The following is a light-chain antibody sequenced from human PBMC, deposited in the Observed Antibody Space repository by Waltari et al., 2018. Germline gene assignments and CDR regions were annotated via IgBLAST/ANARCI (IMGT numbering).Light chain of an antibody. CDR2: AAS. Sequence: ELVLTQSPGTLSLSPGERATLSCRASQNIGRYLVWYQQKPGQPTRLLIYAASTRATGIPCRFIGSGSGTDFSLTIARLEPEDFAVYFCQNHERLPATFGQGTKVEI. J-gene: IGKJ1*01. V-gene: IGKV3-20*01. CDR1: QNIGRY. CDR3: QNHERLPAT.